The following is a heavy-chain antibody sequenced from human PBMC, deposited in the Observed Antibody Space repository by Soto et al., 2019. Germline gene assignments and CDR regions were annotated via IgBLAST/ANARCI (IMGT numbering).Heavy chain of an antibody. Sequence: GGSLRLSCAASGFTFSSYWMSWVRQAPGKGLEWVANIKQDGSEKYYVDSVKGRFTISRDNAKNSLYLQMNSLRAEDTAVYYCARYKILFRGLYMDVWGKGTTVTVSS. D-gene: IGHD2-15*01. CDR3: ARYKILFRGLYMDV. V-gene: IGHV3-7*01. J-gene: IGHJ6*03. CDR2: IKQDGSEK. CDR1: GFTFSSYW.